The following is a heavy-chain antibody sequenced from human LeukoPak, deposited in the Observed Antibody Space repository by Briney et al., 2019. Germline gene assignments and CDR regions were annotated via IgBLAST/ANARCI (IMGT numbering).Heavy chain of an antibody. Sequence: QKLQGRVTMTTDTSTSTAYMELRSLRSDDTAVYYCARQSITGTTPGDYWGQGTLVTVSS. V-gene: IGHV1-18*01. CDR3: ARQSITGTTPGDY. D-gene: IGHD1-14*01. J-gene: IGHJ4*02.